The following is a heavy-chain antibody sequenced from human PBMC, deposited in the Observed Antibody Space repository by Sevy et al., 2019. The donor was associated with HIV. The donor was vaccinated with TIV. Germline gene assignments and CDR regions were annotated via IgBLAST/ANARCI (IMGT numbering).Heavy chain of an antibody. CDR2: ISTNNGET. Sequence: ASVKVSCKASGYTFTNYPIAWVRQAPGQGLEWMGWISTNNGETKHAQKLQGRATMTTDTSTSTVYMELRSLRSDDTGVYYCARDADGSGHNYLDYFDYWGQGTLVTVSS. D-gene: IGHD3-22*01. CDR1: GYTFTNYP. CDR3: ARDADGSGHNYLDYFDY. V-gene: IGHV1-18*01. J-gene: IGHJ4*02.